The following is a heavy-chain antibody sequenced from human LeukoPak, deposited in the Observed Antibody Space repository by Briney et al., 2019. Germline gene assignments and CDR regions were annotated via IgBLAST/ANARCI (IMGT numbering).Heavy chain of an antibody. CDR1: GDSVSSKSAA. CDR3: ARDSAPYSSGWYDY. CDR2: TYYRSNWYN. D-gene: IGHD6-19*01. Sequence: SQTLSLTYAISGDSVSSKSAAWNWIRQSPSRGLEWLGRTYYRSNWYNDYAVSVKSRISINPDTSKNQFSLQLNSVTPEDTAMYYCARDSAPYSSGWYDYWGQGTLVTVSS. V-gene: IGHV6-1*01. J-gene: IGHJ4*02.